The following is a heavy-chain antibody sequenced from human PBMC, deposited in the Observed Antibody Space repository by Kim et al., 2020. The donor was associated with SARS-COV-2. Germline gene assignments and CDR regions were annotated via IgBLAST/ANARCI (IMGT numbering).Heavy chain of an antibody. CDR2: ISSSSTI. V-gene: IGHV3-48*02. Sequence: GGSLRLSCAASGFTFSSYSMNWVRQAPGKGLEWVSYISSSSTIYYADSVKGRFTISRDNAKNSLYPQMNSLRDEDTAVYYCARPGWDDEMYYYYGMDVWG. CDR1: GFTFSSYS. CDR3: ARPGWDDEMYYYYGMDV. D-gene: IGHD1-1*01. J-gene: IGHJ6*01.